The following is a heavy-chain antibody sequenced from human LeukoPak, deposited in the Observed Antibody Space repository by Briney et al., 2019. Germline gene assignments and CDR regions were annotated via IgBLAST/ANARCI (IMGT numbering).Heavy chain of an antibody. D-gene: IGHD2-2*01. CDR3: ASEYCTSTSCS. CDR2: IYHSGST. CDR1: GGSISSYY. J-gene: IGHJ4*02. V-gene: IGHV4-59*05. Sequence: SETLSLTCSVSGGSISSYYWSWIRQPPGRGLEWIGSIYHSGSTYYNPSLKSRVTISVDTSKNQFSLKLSSVTAADTAVYYCASEYCTSTSCSWGQGTLVTVSS.